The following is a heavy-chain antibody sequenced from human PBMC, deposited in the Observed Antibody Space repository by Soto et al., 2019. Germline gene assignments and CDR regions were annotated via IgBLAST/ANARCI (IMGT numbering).Heavy chain of an antibody. D-gene: IGHD4-17*01. V-gene: IGHV4-4*07. CDR1: GGSISKFY. CDR3: VRDGSKTLRDWFDP. J-gene: IGHJ5*02. CDR2: VYATGTT. Sequence: PSETLSLTCSVSGGSISKFYWSWIRKTAGKGLEWMGRVYATGTTDYNPSLRSRVAMSVDISKKTFSLRLTSVIAADTGVYYCVRDGSKTLRDWFDPWGQGKLVTVSS.